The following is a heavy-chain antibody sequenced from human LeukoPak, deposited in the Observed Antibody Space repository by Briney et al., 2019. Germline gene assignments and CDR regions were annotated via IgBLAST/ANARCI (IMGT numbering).Heavy chain of an antibody. CDR2: IIPIFGTA. D-gene: IGHD2-21*02. V-gene: IGHV1-69*05. CDR3: ARWLLAYCGGDCYFEYFQH. Sequence: SVKVSCKASGGTFSSYAISWVRQAPGQGLEWMGRIIPIFGTANYAQKFQGRVTITTDESTSTAYMELSSLRSEDTAVYYCARWLLAYCGGDCYFEYFQHWSQGTLVTVSS. CDR1: GGTFSSYA. J-gene: IGHJ1*01.